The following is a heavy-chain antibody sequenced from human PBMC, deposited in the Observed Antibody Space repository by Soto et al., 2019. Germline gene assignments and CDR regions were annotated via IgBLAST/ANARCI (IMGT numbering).Heavy chain of an antibody. CDR1: GGSISSSHW. CDR2: ISHSGTS. Sequence: QVQLQESGPGLVKPSGTLSLTCAVSGGSISSSHWWTWVRQSPGKGLEYIGEISHSGTSNSNPSLRSGVTLSVDNSKNHFSLTLASVPAADRAVYYCARVVVTIARGAFDGWGEGTLLVLSS. CDR3: ARVVVTIARGAFDG. D-gene: IGHD3-9*01. V-gene: IGHV4-4*02. J-gene: IGHJ3*01.